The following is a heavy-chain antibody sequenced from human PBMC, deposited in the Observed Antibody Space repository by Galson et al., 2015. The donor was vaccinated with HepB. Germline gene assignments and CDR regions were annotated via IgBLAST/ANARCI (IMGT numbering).Heavy chain of an antibody. CDR3: ARDVGHSSGWGGTNDAFDV. V-gene: IGHV3-74*01. CDR2: IKSDGSYT. J-gene: IGHJ3*01. D-gene: IGHD6-19*01. CDR1: GFTFNIYW. Sequence: SLRLSCAASGFTFNIYWMHWVRQAPGKGLVWVSRIKSDGSYTSYADSVKGRFTISRDNAKNTLYLLMNSLRGEDTAVYYCARDVGHSSGWGGTNDAFDVWGQGTMVTVSS.